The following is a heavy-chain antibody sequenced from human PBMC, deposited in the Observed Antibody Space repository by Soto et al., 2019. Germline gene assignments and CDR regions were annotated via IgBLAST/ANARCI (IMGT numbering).Heavy chain of an antibody. J-gene: IGHJ4*02. D-gene: IGHD3-10*01. Sequence: EVQLLESGGGLVQPGGSLRLSCAASGFTFNNYAMTWVRQAPGKGLEWVSAISGGGDTTSYAGSVQGRLTVSRDGSKDTLYLQMSSLRAEDTALYYCAKGRGGSGSLTPRVDFWGQGTLVTVSS. CDR2: ISGGGDTT. V-gene: IGHV3-23*01. CDR3: AKGRGGSGSLTPRVDF. CDR1: GFTFNNYA.